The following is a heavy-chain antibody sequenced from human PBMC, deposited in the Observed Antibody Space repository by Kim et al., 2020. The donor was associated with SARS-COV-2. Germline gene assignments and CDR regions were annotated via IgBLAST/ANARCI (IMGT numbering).Heavy chain of an antibody. J-gene: IGHJ3*02. CDR3: ARFDYGGTNAFDI. Sequence: SETLSLTCAVSGGSISSGGYSWSWIRQPPGKGLEWIGYIYHSGSTYYNPSLKSRVTISVDRSKNQFSLKLSSVTAADTAVYYCARFDYGGTNAFDIWGQGTMVTVSS. D-gene: IGHD4-17*01. CDR1: GGSISSGGYS. CDR2: IYHSGST. V-gene: IGHV4-30-2*01.